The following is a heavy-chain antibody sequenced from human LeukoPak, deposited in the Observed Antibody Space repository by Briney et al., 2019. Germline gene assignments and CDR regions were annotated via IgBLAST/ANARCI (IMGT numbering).Heavy chain of an antibody. D-gene: IGHD3-22*01. CDR3: ARGYYYDSGGYFDLDY. V-gene: IGHV1-2*02. CDR1: GYTFTGKY. Sequence: ASVKVSCKASGYTFTGKYMHWVRQAPGQGLEWMGWINPNSGGTNYAQKFQGRVTMTRDTSINTAYMELSRLRSDDTAVYYCARGYYYDSGGYFDLDYWGQGTLVTVSS. J-gene: IGHJ4*02. CDR2: INPNSGGT.